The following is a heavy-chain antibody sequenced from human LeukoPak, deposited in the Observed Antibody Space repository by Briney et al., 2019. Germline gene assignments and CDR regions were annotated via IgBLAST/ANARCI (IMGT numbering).Heavy chain of an antibody. D-gene: IGHD2-21*01. CDR3: ARAGRSLFTKLFDY. Sequence: SETLSLTCTVSGGSISSYYWSWIRQPPGKGLEWIGYIYYSGSTNYNPSLKSRVTISVDTSKNQFSLKLSSVTAADTAVYYWARAGRSLFTKLFDYWGQGTLVTVSS. CDR1: GGSISSYY. J-gene: IGHJ4*02. CDR2: IYYSGST. V-gene: IGHV4-59*01.